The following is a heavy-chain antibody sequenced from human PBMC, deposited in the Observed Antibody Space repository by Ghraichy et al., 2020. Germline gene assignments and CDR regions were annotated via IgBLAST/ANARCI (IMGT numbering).Heavy chain of an antibody. CDR1: GFTFSSYS. CDR2: ISSSSSTI. CDR3: ARDWRGIAAANHDY. D-gene: IGHD6-13*01. V-gene: IGHV3-48*01. Sequence: GGSLRLSCAASGFTFSSYSMNWVRQAPGKGLEWVSYISSSSSTIYYADSVKGRFTISRDNAKNSLYLQMNSLRAEDTAVYYCARDWRGIAAANHDYWGQGTLVTVSS. J-gene: IGHJ4*02.